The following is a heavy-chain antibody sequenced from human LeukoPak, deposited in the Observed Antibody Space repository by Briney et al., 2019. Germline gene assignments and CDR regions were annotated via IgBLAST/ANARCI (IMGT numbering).Heavy chain of an antibody. CDR2: IYYSGST. V-gene: IGHV4-39*07. CDR1: GGSISSSSYY. D-gene: IGHD3-22*01. Sequence: TSSETLSLTCTVSGGSISSSSYYWGWIRQPPGKGLEWIGSIYYSGSTYYNPSLKSRVTISVDTSKNQFSLKPSSVTAADTAVYYCARVGSSGYFEKDDAFDIWGQGTMVTVSS. CDR3: ARVGSSGYFEKDDAFDI. J-gene: IGHJ3*02.